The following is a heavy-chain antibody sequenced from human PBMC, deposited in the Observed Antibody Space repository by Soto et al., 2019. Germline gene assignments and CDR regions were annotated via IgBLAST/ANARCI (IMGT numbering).Heavy chain of an antibody. D-gene: IGHD3-10*01. J-gene: IGHJ6*02. Sequence: QVQLVESGGGVVQPGRSLRLSCAASGFTFSSYGMHWVRQAPGKGLEWVEVIWYDGSNKYYADSVTGRFTISRDNSKNTLDLQMNSLRAEDTAVYYCARTSLVWFGEAYGMDVCGQGTTVTVAS. CDR2: IWYDGSNK. V-gene: IGHV3-33*01. CDR1: GFTFSSYG. CDR3: ARTSLVWFGEAYGMDV.